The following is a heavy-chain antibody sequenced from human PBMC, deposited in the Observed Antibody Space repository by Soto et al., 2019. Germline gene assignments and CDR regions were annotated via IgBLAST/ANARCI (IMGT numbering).Heavy chain of an antibody. CDR3: ARVPPPYYDSSYHAFDI. CDR1: GFTFSDHY. Sequence: GGSLRLSCAASGFTFSDHYMDWVRQAPGKGLEWVGRTRNKANSYTTEYAASVKGRFTISRDDSKNSLYLQMNSLRAEDTAVYYCARVPPPYYDSSYHAFDIWGQGTMVTVSS. CDR2: TRNKANSYTT. V-gene: IGHV3-72*01. J-gene: IGHJ3*02. D-gene: IGHD3-22*01.